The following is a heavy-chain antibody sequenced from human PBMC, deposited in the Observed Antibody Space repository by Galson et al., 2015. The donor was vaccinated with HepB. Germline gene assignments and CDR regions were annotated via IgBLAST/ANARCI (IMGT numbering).Heavy chain of an antibody. CDR2: ISAYNGNT. CDR3: ARTSSLCSSTSCYFWFDP. V-gene: IGHV1-18*04. D-gene: IGHD2-2*01. CDR1: GYTFTSYG. Sequence: SVKVSCKASGYTFTSYGISWVRQAPGQGLEWMGWISAYNGNTNYAQRLQGRVTMTTDTSTSTAYMELRSLRSDDTAVYYCARTSSLCSSTSCYFWFDPWGQGTLVTVSS. J-gene: IGHJ5*02.